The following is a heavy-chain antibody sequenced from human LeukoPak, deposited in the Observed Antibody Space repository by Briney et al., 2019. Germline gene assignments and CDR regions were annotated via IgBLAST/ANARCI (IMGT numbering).Heavy chain of an antibody. Sequence: PSETLSLTCTVSGGSISSSTSFWGWVRQPPGTGLEWIGSMYYSGSTYYNPSLKSRVTIPVDTSKNQFSLKLSSVTAADTAVYYCVRHEEEDGYNAKTFDYWGQGTLVTVSS. CDR3: VRHEEEDGYNAKTFDY. CDR1: GGSISSSTSF. V-gene: IGHV4-39*01. J-gene: IGHJ4*02. D-gene: IGHD5-24*01. CDR2: MYYSGST.